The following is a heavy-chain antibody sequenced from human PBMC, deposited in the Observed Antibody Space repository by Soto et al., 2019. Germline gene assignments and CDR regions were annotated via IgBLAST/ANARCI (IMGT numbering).Heavy chain of an antibody. V-gene: IGHV6-1*01. CDR3: ARGGVRGVIIVREDGNYMDV. CDR2: TYYRSKWYN. J-gene: IGHJ6*03. D-gene: IGHD3-10*01. Sequence: SQTLSLTCAISGDSVSSNSAAWNWIRQSPSRGLEWLGRTYYRSKWYNDYAVSVKSRITINPDTSKNQFSLQLNSVTPEDTAVYYCARGGVRGVIIVREDGNYMDVWGKGTTVTVSS. CDR1: GDSVSSNSAA.